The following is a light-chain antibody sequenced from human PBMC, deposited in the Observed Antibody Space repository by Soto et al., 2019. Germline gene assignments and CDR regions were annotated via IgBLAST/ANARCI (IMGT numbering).Light chain of an antibody. V-gene: IGKV3-11*01. Sequence: EIVLTQSPATLSLSPGERATLSCRASQSVSSYLAWYQQKPGQAPRLLIYDASIRATDIPARFSGSGSGTDFTLTISSLEPEDFAVYYCLQRSGWPWTFGQGTRVEIK. J-gene: IGKJ1*01. CDR1: QSVSSY. CDR2: DAS. CDR3: LQRSGWPWT.